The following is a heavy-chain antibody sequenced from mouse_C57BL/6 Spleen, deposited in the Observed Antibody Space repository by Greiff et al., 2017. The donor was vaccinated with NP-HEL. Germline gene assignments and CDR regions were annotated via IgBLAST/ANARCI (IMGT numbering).Heavy chain of an antibody. Sequence: EVKLLESGGGLVKPGGSLKLSCAASGFTFSDYGMHWVRQAPEKGLEWVAYISSGSSTIYYADKVKGRFTISRDNAKNTLYLQITRLRSADTAMYYCARGDGYYGGYAMDYWGQGTSVTVSS. V-gene: IGHV5-17*01. CDR3: ARGDGYYGGYAMDY. J-gene: IGHJ4*01. CDR1: GFTFSDYG. CDR2: ISSGSSTI. D-gene: IGHD2-3*01.